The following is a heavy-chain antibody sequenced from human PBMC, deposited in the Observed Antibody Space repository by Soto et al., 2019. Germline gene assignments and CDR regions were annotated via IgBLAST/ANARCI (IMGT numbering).Heavy chain of an antibody. D-gene: IGHD1-26*01. CDR1: GFIFSDYA. V-gene: IGHV3-30*18. J-gene: IGHJ5*02. Sequence: QVQLVESGGGVVRPGRSLRLSCSASGFIFSDYAMHWVRQAPGKGMEWVAVILFDGDKKYYADSVKGRFTISRDNSKNTLYLQMNSLRAEDTAVYYCAKDGCQTISGSYLSSWGQGSLFTVSS. CDR3: AKDGCQTISGSYLSS. CDR2: ILFDGDKK.